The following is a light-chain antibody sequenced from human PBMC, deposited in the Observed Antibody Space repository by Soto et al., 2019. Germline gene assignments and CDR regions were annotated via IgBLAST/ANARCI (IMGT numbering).Light chain of an antibody. CDR1: QSVRSSY. J-gene: IGKJ4*01. CDR3: QQRSDWPLT. CDR2: GAS. V-gene: IGKV3D-20*02. Sequence: VLTQSPCTLALSPGERATLSCRASQSVRSSYLAWYQQTPGQAPSLLIYGASSRATGIPERFSGSGSGTDHTLTISSLEPEDSAVYYCQQRSDWPLTFGGGTKVDIK.